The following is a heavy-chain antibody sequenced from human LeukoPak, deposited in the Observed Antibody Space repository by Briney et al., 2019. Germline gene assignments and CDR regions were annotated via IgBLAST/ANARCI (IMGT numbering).Heavy chain of an antibody. V-gene: IGHV1-69*13. CDR2: IIPIFGTA. J-gene: IGHJ6*03. Sequence: SVKVSCKASGYTFTSYAMNWVRQAPGQGLEWMGGIIPIFGTANYAQKFQGRVTITADESTSTAYMELSSLRSEDTAVYYCARVRGDHYYYYYYMDVWGKGTTVTVSS. CDR1: GYTFTSYA. D-gene: IGHD4-17*01. CDR3: ARVRGDHYYYYYYMDV.